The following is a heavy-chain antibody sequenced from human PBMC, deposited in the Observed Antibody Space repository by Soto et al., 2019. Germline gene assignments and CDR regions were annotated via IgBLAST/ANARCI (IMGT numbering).Heavy chain of an antibody. CDR3: ARDVTMVRGVIYYYYYSYGMDV. Sequence: QVQLVQSGAEVKKPGASVKVSCKASGYTFTGYYMHWVRQAPGQGLEWMGWINPNSGGTNYAQKFQGWVTMTRDTSISTAYMELSRLRSDDTAVYYCARDVTMVRGVIYYYYYSYGMDVWGQGTTVTVSS. J-gene: IGHJ6*02. V-gene: IGHV1-2*04. CDR2: INPNSGGT. D-gene: IGHD3-10*01. CDR1: GYTFTGYY.